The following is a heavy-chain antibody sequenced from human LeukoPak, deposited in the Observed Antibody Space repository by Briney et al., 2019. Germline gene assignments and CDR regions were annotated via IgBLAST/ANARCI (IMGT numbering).Heavy chain of an antibody. CDR2: IRYDGSNE. CDR1: GFTFSSYG. D-gene: IGHD5-12*01. J-gene: IGHJ3*02. V-gene: IGHV3-30*02. CDR3: ARDPTGYAGGDI. Sequence: GGSLRLSCAASGFTFSSYGMHWVRQAPGKGLEWVAFIRYDGSNEYYADSVKGRFTISRDNSKNTLYLQMNRLRTEDTAVYYCARDPTGYAGGDIWGQGTMVTVSS.